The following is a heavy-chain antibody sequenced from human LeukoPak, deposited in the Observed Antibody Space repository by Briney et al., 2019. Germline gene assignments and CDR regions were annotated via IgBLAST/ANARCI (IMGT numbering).Heavy chain of an antibody. Sequence: GGSLRLSCASSGFTVSYNYMSWVRQAPGKGLEWVSVIYSGGITYYAESVKGRFTISRDNSKNTLYLQMNSLRAEDTAVYYCAKDNTVFCGGDCAIDYWGQGTLVTVSS. D-gene: IGHD2-21*02. CDR2: IYSGGIT. CDR3: AKDNTVFCGGDCAIDY. CDR1: GFTVSYNY. J-gene: IGHJ4*02. V-gene: IGHV3-66*02.